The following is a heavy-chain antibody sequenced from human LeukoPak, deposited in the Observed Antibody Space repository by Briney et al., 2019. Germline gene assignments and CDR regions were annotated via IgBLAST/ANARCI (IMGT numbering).Heavy chain of an antibody. D-gene: IGHD3-3*01. CDR3: AKVPYYDFWSGYYVGNYYYGMDV. J-gene: IGHJ6*02. Sequence: GGSLRPSCAASGFTFSSYAMSWVRQAPGKGLEWVSAISGSGGSTYYADSVKGRFTISRDNSKNTLYLQMNSLRAEDTAVYYCAKVPYYDFWSGYYVGNYYYGMDVWGQGTTVTVSS. CDR1: GFTFSSYA. V-gene: IGHV3-23*01. CDR2: ISGSGGST.